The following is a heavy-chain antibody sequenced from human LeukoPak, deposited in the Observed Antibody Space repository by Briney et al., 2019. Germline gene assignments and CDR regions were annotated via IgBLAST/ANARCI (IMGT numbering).Heavy chain of an antibody. J-gene: IGHJ6*02. D-gene: IGHD2-15*01. CDR3: VRGYSFGPHGMDV. CDR2: ISDSGGST. CDR1: GFPISSYA. V-gene: IGHV3-64D*09. Sequence: PGESLRLSCSASGFPISSYAMHWVRQAPGKGLEYVSAISDSGGSTYYADSVKGRFTISRDNSKNTLYLQMSSLRAEDTAVYFCVRGYSFGPHGMDVWGQGTTVTVFS.